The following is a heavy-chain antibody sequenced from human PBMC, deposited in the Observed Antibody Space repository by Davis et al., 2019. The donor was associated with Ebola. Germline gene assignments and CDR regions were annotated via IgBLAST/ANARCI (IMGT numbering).Heavy chain of an antibody. J-gene: IGHJ4*02. D-gene: IGHD3-10*01. CDR2: ISNSGTTM. Sequence: PGGSLRLSCAASGFTFSDYYMSWIRQAPGKGLEWVSYISNSGTTMFYADSVKGRFTISRDNAKNSLYLQMNGLRAEDTAVYYCAKKEKVGSGSPYDFDYWGQGTLVAVSS. CDR3: AKKEKVGSGSPYDFDY. CDR1: GFTFSDYY. V-gene: IGHV3-11*01.